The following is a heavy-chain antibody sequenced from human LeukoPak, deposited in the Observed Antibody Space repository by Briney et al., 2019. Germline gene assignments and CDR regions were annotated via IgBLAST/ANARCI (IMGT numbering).Heavy chain of an antibody. V-gene: IGHV3-23*01. CDR2: ISGSGGST. CDR3: AKEGYVSWGAYFDY. J-gene: IGHJ4*02. Sequence: GGSLRLSCAASGFTYSSYAMSGLRQAPGKGLEWVSAISGSGGSTYYADSVKGRFTISRDNSKNTLYLQMNSLRAEDTAVYYCAKEGYVSWGAYFDYWGQGTLVTVSS. CDR1: GFTYSSYA. D-gene: IGHD3-16*01.